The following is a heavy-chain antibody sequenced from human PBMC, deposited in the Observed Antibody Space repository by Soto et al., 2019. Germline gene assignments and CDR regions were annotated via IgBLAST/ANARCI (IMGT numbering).Heavy chain of an antibody. J-gene: IGHJ5*02. CDR2: IYYSGST. Sequence: SETLSLTCTVSGDSVSSSSYYWDWIRQPPGKGLEWIASIYYSGSTYYKPSLKSRVTISVDTSKNQFSLKLSSVTAADTAMYYCARVPSAMLRRGGFDPWGQGTLVTVSS. CDR1: GDSVSSSSYY. CDR3: ARVPSAMLRRGGFDP. V-gene: IGHV4-39*01. D-gene: IGHD2-2*01.